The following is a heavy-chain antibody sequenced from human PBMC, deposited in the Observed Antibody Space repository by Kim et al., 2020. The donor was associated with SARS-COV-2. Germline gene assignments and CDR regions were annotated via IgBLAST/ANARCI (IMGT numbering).Heavy chain of an antibody. CDR3: ARSSHREYFWFDP. V-gene: IGHV4-59*01. Sequence: SETLSLTCTVSGGSISSYYWSWIRQPPGKGLEWIGYIYYSGSTNYNPSLKSRVTISVDTSKNQFSLKLSSVTAADTAVYYCARSSHREYFWFDPWGQGTLVTVSS. D-gene: IGHD3-9*01. CDR1: GGSISSYY. J-gene: IGHJ5*02. CDR2: IYYSGST.